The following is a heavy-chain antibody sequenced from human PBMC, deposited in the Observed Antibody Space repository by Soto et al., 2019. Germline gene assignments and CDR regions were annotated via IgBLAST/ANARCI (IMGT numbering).Heavy chain of an antibody. Sequence: EVQLLESGGGLVQPGGSLRLSCAASGFTFSSHAMTWVRQAPGKGLEWVSTIRGGGDGTFSADSVKGRFTISRDNSKNTWYVQRDRLRAEDTAVYYCARDGGIYASYYYMAVWGKGTTVIVSS. CDR2: IRGGGDGT. V-gene: IGHV3-23*01. CDR1: GFTFSSHA. CDR3: ARDGGIYASYYYMAV. D-gene: IGHD2-2*01. J-gene: IGHJ6*03.